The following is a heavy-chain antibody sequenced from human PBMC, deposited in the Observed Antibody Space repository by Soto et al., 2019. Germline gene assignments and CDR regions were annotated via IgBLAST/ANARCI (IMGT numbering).Heavy chain of an antibody. CDR3: ARWYSSSSTTAWFDP. Sequence: ASVKVSCKASGYTFTSYGISWVRQAPGQGLEWMGWISAYNGNTNYAQKLQGRVTMTTDTSTSTAYMELRSLRSDDTAVYYCARWYSSSSTTAWFDPWGQGTLVTVS. V-gene: IGHV1-18*01. CDR2: ISAYNGNT. D-gene: IGHD6-6*01. J-gene: IGHJ5*02. CDR1: GYTFTSYG.